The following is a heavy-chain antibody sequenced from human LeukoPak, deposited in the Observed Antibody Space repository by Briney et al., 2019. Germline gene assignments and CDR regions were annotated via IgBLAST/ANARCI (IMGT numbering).Heavy chain of an antibody. CDR1: GFTFSSYA. D-gene: IGHD3-10*01. J-gene: IGHJ4*02. V-gene: IGHV3-30-3*01. Sequence: GGSLRLSCAASGFTFSSYAMHWVRQAPGKGLEWVAVISYDGSNKYYADSVKGRFTISRDNSKNTLYLQMNSLRAEDTAVYYCARAGDYYDSGSPVPYWGQGTLVTVSS. CDR2: ISYDGSNK. CDR3: ARAGDYYDSGSPVPY.